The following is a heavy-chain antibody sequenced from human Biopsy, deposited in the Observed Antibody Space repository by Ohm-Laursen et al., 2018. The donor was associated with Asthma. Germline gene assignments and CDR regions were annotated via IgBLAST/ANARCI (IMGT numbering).Heavy chain of an antibody. Sequence: LSLTCVASGFTFGDYWMIWVRQAPGKGLQWLAFIKPDGSQTYYADSVEGRFSISRDNSKNSLYLQMSSLRGEDTAIYYCATLSWYASQYWGQGTLVTVSS. CDR2: IKPDGSQT. V-gene: IGHV3-7*01. J-gene: IGHJ4*02. CDR3: ATLSWYASQY. CDR1: GFTFGDYW. D-gene: IGHD2-2*01.